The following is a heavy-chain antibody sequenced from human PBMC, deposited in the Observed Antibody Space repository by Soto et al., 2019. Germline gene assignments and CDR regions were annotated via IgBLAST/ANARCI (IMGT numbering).Heavy chain of an antibody. CDR1: GGSISSYY. CDR3: ARDGYYYASSGLGTFDI. D-gene: IGHD3-22*01. Sequence: SETLSLTCTVSGGSISSYYWSWIRQPPGKGLEWIGYIYYSGSTNYNPSLKSRVTISVDTSKNQFSLKLSSVTAADTAVYYCARDGYYYASSGLGTFDIWGQGPMVTVSS. V-gene: IGHV4-59*01. J-gene: IGHJ3*02. CDR2: IYYSGST.